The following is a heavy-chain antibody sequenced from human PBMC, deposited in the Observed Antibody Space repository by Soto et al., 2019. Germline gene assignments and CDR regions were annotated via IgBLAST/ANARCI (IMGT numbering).Heavy chain of an antibody. V-gene: IGHV4-39*01. CDR1: GGSISSSSYY. CDR3: ARGYCSGGSCQLVFLY. J-gene: IGHJ4*02. D-gene: IGHD2-15*01. CDR2: IYYSGST. Sequence: SETLSLTCTVSGGSISSSSYYWGWIRQPPGKGLEWIGSIYYSGSTYYNPSLKSRVTISVDTSKNQFSLKLSSVTAADTAVYYCARGYCSGGSCQLVFLYWGQGTLVTVS.